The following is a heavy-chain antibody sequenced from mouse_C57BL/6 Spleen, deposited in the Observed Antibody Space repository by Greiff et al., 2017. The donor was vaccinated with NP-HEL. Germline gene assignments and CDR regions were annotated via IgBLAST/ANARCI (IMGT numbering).Heavy chain of an antibody. CDR3: AHYDYDRVAY. CDR1: GYTFTSYG. J-gene: IGHJ3*01. CDR2: IYPRSGNT. V-gene: IGHV1-81*01. Sequence: LQESGAELARPGASVKLSCKASGYTFTSYGISWVKQRTGQGLEWIGEIYPRSGNTYYNEKFKGKATLTADKSSSTAYMELRSLTSEDSAVYFCAHYDYDRVAYWGQGTLVTVSA. D-gene: IGHD2-4*01.